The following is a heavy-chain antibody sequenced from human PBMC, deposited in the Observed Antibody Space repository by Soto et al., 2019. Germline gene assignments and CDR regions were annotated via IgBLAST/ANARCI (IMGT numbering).Heavy chain of an antibody. Sequence: GGSLRLSCVVSVFPFGANAMSWVRQAPGRGLEWVSGLSNTGRRTSYADSVKGRFNISRDNSENTVYLQMNSLRVEDTAVYYCATEMGATQGPFDNWGQGXLVTVSS. CDR3: ATEMGATQGPFDN. CDR1: VFPFGANA. D-gene: IGHD1-26*01. CDR2: LSNTGRRT. V-gene: IGHV3-23*01. J-gene: IGHJ4*02.